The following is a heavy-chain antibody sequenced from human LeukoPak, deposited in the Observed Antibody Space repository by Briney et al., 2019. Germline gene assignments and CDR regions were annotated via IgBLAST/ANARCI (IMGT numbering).Heavy chain of an antibody. CDR2: IYSGGST. CDR3: ARRQVRNAFDI. Sequence: GGSLRLSCVASGFTFSSYWMHWVRQAPGKGLEWVSIIYSGGSTFYADSVKGRFTISRDNSKNSLYLQMNSLRAEDTAVYYCARRQVRNAFDIWGQGTMVTVSS. D-gene: IGHD3-10*01. V-gene: IGHV3-66*01. J-gene: IGHJ3*02. CDR1: GFTFSSYW.